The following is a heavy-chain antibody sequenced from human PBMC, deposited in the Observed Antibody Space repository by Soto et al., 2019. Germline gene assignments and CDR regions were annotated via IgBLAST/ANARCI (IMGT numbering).Heavy chain of an antibody. V-gene: IGHV3-23*01. J-gene: IGHJ6*03. Sequence: EVQLLESGGGLVQPGGSLRLSCAASGFTFSSYAMSWVRQAPGKGLEWVSAISGSGGSTYYADSVKGRFTISRDNSKNTLYLQMNSLRAEDTAVYYCAKAIGYCTNGVCYTHYYYYHMDVWGKGTTVTVSS. CDR1: GFTFSSYA. D-gene: IGHD2-8*01. CDR3: AKAIGYCTNGVCYTHYYYYHMDV. CDR2: ISGSGGST.